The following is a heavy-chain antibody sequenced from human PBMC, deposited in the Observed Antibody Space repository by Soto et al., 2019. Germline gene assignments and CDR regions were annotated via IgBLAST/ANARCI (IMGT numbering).Heavy chain of an antibody. CDR1: GFTFSSNS. V-gene: IGHV3-48*02. CDR3: ARVIWSGHLTSDL. Sequence: EVQVVESGGGLVQPGGSLRLSCAASGFTFSSNSMNWVRQAPGKGLEWMSYISSSSSTIYADSVKGRFTISRDNAKNSLYLQMTSLRDEDTAVYYCARVIWSGHLTSDLWGQGTLVTVSS. J-gene: IGHJ5*02. CDR2: ISSSSSTI. D-gene: IGHD3-3*01.